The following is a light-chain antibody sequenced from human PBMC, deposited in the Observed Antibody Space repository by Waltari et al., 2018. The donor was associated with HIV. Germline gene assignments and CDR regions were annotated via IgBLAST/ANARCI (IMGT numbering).Light chain of an antibody. J-gene: IGLJ1*01. CDR3: CSCPRSGIRYV. CDR1: SRDIGGFKY. CDR2: EVS. Sequence: QSALTQPPSASGSPGQSVTISCTGTSRDIGGFKYVSWYQHHPGTAPKLIIYEVSKRPSGVPDRFSGSKSGNTASLTISGLQAEDEADYYCCSCPRSGIRYVFGTGTKVTVL. V-gene: IGLV2-8*01.